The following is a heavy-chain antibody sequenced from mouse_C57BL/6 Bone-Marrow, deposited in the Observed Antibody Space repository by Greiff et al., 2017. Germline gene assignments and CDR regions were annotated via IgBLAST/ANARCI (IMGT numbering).Heavy chain of an antibody. CDR3: VAFYWYFDV. CDR2: ISSKRNNYAT. CDR1: GFSFNTYA. J-gene: IGHJ1*03. V-gene: IGHV10-1*01. Sequence: DVMLVESGGGLVQPKGSLKLSCAASGFSFNTYAMNWVRQAPGKGLEWVARISSKRNNYATYYADSVKDSFTISRDDSESMLYLQMNNVKTEDTAMYYCVAFYWYFDVWGTGTTGTVSS.